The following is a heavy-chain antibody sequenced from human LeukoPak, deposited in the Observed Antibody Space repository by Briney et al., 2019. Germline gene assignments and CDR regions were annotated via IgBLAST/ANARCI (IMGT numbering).Heavy chain of an antibody. CDR1: GYTFTSYD. CDR3: ARGRLGIAVAGTGRVASWFDP. Sequence: GASVKVSCKASGYTFTSYDINWVRQATGQGLEWMGWMNPNSGNTGYAQKFQGRVTMTRNTSISTAYMELSSLRSEDTAVYYCARGRLGIAVAGTGRVASWFDPWGQGTLVTVSS. D-gene: IGHD6-19*01. J-gene: IGHJ5*02. V-gene: IGHV1-8*01. CDR2: MNPNSGNT.